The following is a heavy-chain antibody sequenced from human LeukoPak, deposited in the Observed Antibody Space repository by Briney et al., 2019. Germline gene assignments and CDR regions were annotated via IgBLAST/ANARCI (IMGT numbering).Heavy chain of an antibody. CDR3: ARGLVPSDAFDI. J-gene: IGHJ3*02. V-gene: IGHV3-21*01. CDR1: GFTFSSYS. Sequence: GGSLRLSCAASGFTFSSYSMNWVRQAPGKGLEWVSSISSSSSYIYYADSVKGRFTISRDNTKNSLYLQMNSLGAEDTAVYYCARGLVPSDAFDIWGQGTMVTVSS. CDR2: ISSSSSYI. D-gene: IGHD6-6*01.